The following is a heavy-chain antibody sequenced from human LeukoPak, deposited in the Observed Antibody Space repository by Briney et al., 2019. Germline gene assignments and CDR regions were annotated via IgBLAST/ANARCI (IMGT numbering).Heavy chain of an antibody. Sequence: PGGSLRLSCAASGFTFSSYSMNWVRQAPGKGQEWVSYISSSSSTIYYADSVKGRFTISRDNAKNSLYLQMNSLRAEDTAVYYCARGGPWYSSSSEPMADVWGKGTTVTVSS. CDR1: GFTFSSYS. D-gene: IGHD6-6*01. V-gene: IGHV3-48*01. CDR3: ARGGPWYSSSSEPMADV. CDR2: ISSSSSTI. J-gene: IGHJ6*04.